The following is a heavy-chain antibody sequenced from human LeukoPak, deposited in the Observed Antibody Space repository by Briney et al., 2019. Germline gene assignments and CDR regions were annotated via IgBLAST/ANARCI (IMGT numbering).Heavy chain of an antibody. D-gene: IGHD3-10*01. CDR1: GGSISRHY. J-gene: IGHJ3*02. V-gene: IGHV4-59*11. CDR2: IYYSGST. CDR3: ARRVLTMVRGVIDAFDI. Sequence: SETLSLTCTVSGGSISRHYWSWIRQPPGKGLEWIGYIYYSGSTNYNPSLKSRVTISVDTSKNQFSLKLSSVTAADTAVYYCARRVLTMVRGVIDAFDIWGQGTMVTVSS.